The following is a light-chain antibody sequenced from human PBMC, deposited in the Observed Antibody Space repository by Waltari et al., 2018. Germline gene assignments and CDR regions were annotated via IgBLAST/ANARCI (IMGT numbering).Light chain of an antibody. Sequence: QAVLTQPSSLSASPGASASLTCTLRSGVNVANHRMFWYQRKPGSPPQYLLRYKSDSDKQQGSGVPSRFSGSKDASANAGILLSSGLQSEDEADYYCMIWRSGASEFGGGTKLTVL. CDR1: SGVNVANHR. J-gene: IGLJ2*01. CDR3: MIWRSGASE. CDR2: YKSDSDK. V-gene: IGLV5-45*03.